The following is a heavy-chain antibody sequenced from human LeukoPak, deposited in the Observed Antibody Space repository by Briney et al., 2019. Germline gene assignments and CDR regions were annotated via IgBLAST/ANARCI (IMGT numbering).Heavy chain of an antibody. D-gene: IGHD3-22*01. Sequence: SETLSLTCIVSGDSISSSTHYWGWIRQPPGRGLEWIGSMFYSGHTYYNPSLKSRVTMSIDTSKNQFSLKLSSVTAADTAVYYCARRRWGIVVVKTFFDYWGQGTLVTVSS. CDR2: MFYSGHT. CDR3: ARRRWGIVVVKTFFDY. V-gene: IGHV4-39*01. CDR1: GDSISSSTHY. J-gene: IGHJ4*02.